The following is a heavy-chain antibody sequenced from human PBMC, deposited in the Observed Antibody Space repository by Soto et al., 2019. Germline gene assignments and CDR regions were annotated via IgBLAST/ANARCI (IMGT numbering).Heavy chain of an antibody. CDR1: GFTFSSYG. Sequence: QVQLVESGGGVVQPGRSLRLSCAASGFTFSSYGMNWVRQAPGKGLEWVAVISYDGSNKYYADSVKGRFTISRDSSKNMLYLQMNSLRAEDTAVYYCAKEDSSSWHYCYGMDVWGQGTTVTVSS. J-gene: IGHJ6*02. CDR2: ISYDGSNK. CDR3: AKEDSSSWHYCYGMDV. D-gene: IGHD6-13*01. V-gene: IGHV3-30*18.